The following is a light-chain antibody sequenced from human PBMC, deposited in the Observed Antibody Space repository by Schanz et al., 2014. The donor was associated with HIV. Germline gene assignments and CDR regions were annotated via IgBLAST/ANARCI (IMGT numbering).Light chain of an antibody. CDR2: GAS. V-gene: IGKV3-20*01. CDR1: QSLGGSQ. J-gene: IGKJ3*01. Sequence: VLTQSPGTLSLSPGERATLSCRASQSLGGSQLAWYQHKPGQAPRLLIYGASNRATGIPARFSGSGSGTDFTLSISNLEPEDSAVYYCHLYGRSFGPGTKVDIK. CDR3: HLYGRS.